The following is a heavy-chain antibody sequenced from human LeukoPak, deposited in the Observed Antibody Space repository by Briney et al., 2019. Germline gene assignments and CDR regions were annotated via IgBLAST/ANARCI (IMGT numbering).Heavy chain of an antibody. V-gene: IGHV4-39*07. CDR3: ARENRRRGYSGYHHDY. J-gene: IGHJ4*02. D-gene: IGHD5-12*01. Sequence: ASETLSLTCTVSGGSISSSSYYWGWIRQPPGKGLEWIGSIYYSGSTYYNPSLKSRVTISVDTSKNQFSLKLSSVTAADTAVYYCARENRRRGYSGYHHDYWGLGTLVTVSS. CDR2: IYYSGST. CDR1: GGSISSSSYY.